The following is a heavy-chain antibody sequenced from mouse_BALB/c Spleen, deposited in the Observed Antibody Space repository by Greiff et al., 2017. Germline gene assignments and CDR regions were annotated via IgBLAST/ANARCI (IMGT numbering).Heavy chain of an antibody. J-gene: IGHJ4*01. V-gene: IGHV2-2*02. Sequence: QVHVKQSGPGLVQPSQSLSITCTVSGFSLTSYGVHWVRQSPGKGLEWLGVIWSGGSTDYNAAFISRLSISKDNSKSQVFFKMNSLQANDTAIYYCARKEYGNYHYAMDYWGQGTSVTVSS. CDR1: GFSLTSYG. CDR2: IWSGGST. D-gene: IGHD2-10*02. CDR3: ARKEYGNYHYAMDY.